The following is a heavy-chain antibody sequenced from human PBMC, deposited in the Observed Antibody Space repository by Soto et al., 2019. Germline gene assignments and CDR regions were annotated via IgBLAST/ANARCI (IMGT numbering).Heavy chain of an antibody. D-gene: IGHD3-10*01. CDR1: GGSFSGYY. CDR3: ARGRSGSYPYYYYMDV. J-gene: IGHJ6*03. Sequence: SETLSLTCAVYGGSFSGYYWSWIRQPPGKGLEWIGEINHSGSTNYNPSLKSRVNKSVETSKNQLSLKLSSVTAADTAVYYCARGRSGSYPYYYYMDVWGKGTTVTVSS. CDR2: INHSGST. V-gene: IGHV4-34*01.